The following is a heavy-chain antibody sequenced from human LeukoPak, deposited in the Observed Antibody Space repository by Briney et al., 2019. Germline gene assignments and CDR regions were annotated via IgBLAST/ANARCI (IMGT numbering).Heavy chain of an antibody. CDR3: ARVGVPSGPQIDY. D-gene: IGHD3-16*01. CDR2: IYYSGST. V-gene: IGHV4-61*01. CDR1: GGSVSSGSYY. J-gene: IGHJ4*02. Sequence: SETLSLTCTVSGGSVSSGSYYWSWIRQPPGKGLEWIGYIYYSGSTNYNPSLKSRVTISVDTSKNQFSLKLSSVTAADTAVYYCARVGVPSGPQIDYWGQGTLVTVSS.